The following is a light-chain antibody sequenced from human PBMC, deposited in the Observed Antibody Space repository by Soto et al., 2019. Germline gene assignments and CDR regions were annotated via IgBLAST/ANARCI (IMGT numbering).Light chain of an antibody. V-gene: IGLV2-14*01. J-gene: IGLJ2*01. CDR2: EVS. CDR3: SSYTSRSTLV. CDR1: SSDVGGYNY. Sequence: QSALTQPASVSGSPGQSITISCTGTSSDVGGYNYVSWYQQHPGKAPKLMIYEVSNRPSGVSNRFSGSKSGNTASLTISGLQAEDEADYYCSSYTSRSTLVFGGGTKVTV.